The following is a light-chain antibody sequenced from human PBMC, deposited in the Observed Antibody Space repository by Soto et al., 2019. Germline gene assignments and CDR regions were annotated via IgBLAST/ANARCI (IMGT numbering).Light chain of an antibody. CDR1: QSISSY. V-gene: IGKV1-39*01. Sequence: DMQMTQSPSSLSASVGDRVTITCRASQSISSYLNWYQQKPGKAPKLLIYAASSLQSGVPSRFSGSGSGTDFTLTISSLQPEDFAPYYCQQSYSTLVTFGPGTKVDIK. CDR2: AAS. J-gene: IGKJ3*01. CDR3: QQSYSTLVT.